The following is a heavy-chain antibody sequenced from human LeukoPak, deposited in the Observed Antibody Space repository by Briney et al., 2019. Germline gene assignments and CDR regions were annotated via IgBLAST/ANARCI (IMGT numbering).Heavy chain of an antibody. Sequence: GGSLRLSCGASGFTFDDYWTGWVRQAPGQGREWVANINQDGSEKHYLDSAKGRFTLSRDNARNSLYLQVNSLKAEEKAVYYCARGGPSGYSSTRHFLGGNYYFDYWGQGSLVTVSS. J-gene: IGHJ4*02. CDR1: GFTFDDYW. CDR3: ARGGPSGYSSTRHFLGGNYYFDY. D-gene: IGHD2-2*01. V-gene: IGHV3-7*01. CDR2: INQDGSEK.